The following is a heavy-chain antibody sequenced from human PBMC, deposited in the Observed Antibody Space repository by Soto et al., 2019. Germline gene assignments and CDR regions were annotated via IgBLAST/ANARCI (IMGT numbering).Heavy chain of an antibody. CDR2: IYWDDDK. Sequence: QITLKESGPTLVKPTQTLTLTCTFSGFSLSTTEEGVGWIRQPPGKAPEWLALIYWDDDKRYSPSLKTRLTITKDTSKNQVFLTVTNVDPVDTATYYCAHGSCFGADCYPNPYFDFWGQGILVTVSS. CDR1: GFSLSTTEEG. V-gene: IGHV2-5*02. D-gene: IGHD2-21*02. J-gene: IGHJ4*02. CDR3: AHGSCFGADCYPNPYFDF.